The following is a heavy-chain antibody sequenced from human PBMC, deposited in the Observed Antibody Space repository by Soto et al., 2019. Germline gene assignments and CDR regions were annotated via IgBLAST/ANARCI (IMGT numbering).Heavy chain of an antibody. CDR1: GFTFSSYG. Sequence: QVQLVESGGGVVQPGRSLRLSCAASGFTFSSYGMHWVRQAPGKGLEWVAVISYDGSNKYYADSVKGRFTISRDNYKNTLYLQMNSMSSEDTAVYYCAKDRPPFGDEGYYYYGMDVWGQGTTVTVSS. D-gene: IGHD4-17*01. CDR3: AKDRPPFGDEGYYYYGMDV. CDR2: ISYDGSNK. V-gene: IGHV3-30*18. J-gene: IGHJ6*02.